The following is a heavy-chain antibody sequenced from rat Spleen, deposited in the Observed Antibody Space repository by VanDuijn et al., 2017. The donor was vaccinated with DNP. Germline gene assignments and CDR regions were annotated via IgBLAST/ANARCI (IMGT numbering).Heavy chain of an antibody. Sequence: EVQLVESGGGLVQPGRSLKLSCAASGFTFSNYDMAWVRQAPTKGLEWVASISTSGGGTYYPDSVKGRFTISRHNAKSSLSLQMNSLRSEDTATYYCARRQQLFYFDHWGQGVMVTVSS. V-gene: IGHV5-25*01. CDR2: ISTSGGGT. CDR1: GFTFSNYD. D-gene: IGHD1-10*01. CDR3: ARRQQLFYFDH. J-gene: IGHJ2*01.